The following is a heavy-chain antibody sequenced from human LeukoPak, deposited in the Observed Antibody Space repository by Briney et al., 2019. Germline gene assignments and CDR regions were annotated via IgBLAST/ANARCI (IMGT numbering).Heavy chain of an antibody. Sequence: PGGSLRLSCAASGFTVSSNYMSWVRQAPGKGLEWVSVIYSGGSTYYAGSVKGRFTISRDNSKNTLYLQMNSLRAEDTAVYYCASWYYNKYYFDYWGQGTLVTVSS. CDR3: ASWYYNKYYFDY. J-gene: IGHJ4*02. D-gene: IGHD2/OR15-2a*01. CDR1: GFTVSSNY. V-gene: IGHV3-53*01. CDR2: IYSGGST.